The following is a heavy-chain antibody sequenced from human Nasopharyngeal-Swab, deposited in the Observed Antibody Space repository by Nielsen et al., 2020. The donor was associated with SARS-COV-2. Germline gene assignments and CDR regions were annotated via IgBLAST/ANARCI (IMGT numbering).Heavy chain of an antibody. CDR1: GFTFKSFP. V-gene: IGHV3-7*01. J-gene: IGHJ6*02. Sequence: GESLKISCATSGFTFKSFPMHWVRQAPGKGLEWVANIKQDGSEKYYVDSVKGRFTISRDNAKNSLYLQMNSLRAEDTAVYYCARVVVVPASTTPPYYYYGMDVWGQGTTVTVSS. D-gene: IGHD2-2*01. CDR2: IKQDGSEK. CDR3: ARVVVVPASTTPPYYYYGMDV.